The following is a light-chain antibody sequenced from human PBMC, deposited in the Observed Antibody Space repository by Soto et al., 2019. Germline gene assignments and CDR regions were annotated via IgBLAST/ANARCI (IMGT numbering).Light chain of an antibody. V-gene: IGLV2-14*01. CDR2: DVF. Sequence: QSALTQPASVSASRGQSITISCTGTSSDVPGSNSVSWYQQHPGKAPILIIFDVFKRPSGVSDRFSASKSGNTASLTISGLQAEDEDDYYCSSYITSAIVVFGGGTQLTVL. CDR1: SSDVPGSNS. CDR3: SSYITSAIVV. J-gene: IGLJ2*01.